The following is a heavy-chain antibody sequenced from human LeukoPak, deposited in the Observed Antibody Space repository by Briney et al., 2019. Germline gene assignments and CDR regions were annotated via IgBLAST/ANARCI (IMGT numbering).Heavy chain of an antibody. D-gene: IGHD3-22*01. V-gene: IGHV4-31*02. Sequence: GYIYYSGSTYYNPSLKSRVTISIDTSKNQFSLKLSSVTAADTAVYYCARSAYYDGWFDPWGQGTLVTVSS. CDR2: IYYSGST. J-gene: IGHJ5*02. CDR3: ARSAYYDGWFDP.